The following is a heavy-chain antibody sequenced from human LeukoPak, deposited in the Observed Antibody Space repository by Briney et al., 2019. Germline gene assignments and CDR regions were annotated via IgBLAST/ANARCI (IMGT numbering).Heavy chain of an antibody. CDR3: ARGNSYYDSSDYFPWESFQH. V-gene: IGHV4-39*01. J-gene: IGHJ1*01. CDR1: GGSISSRSYY. Sequence: SETLSLTCTVSGGSISSRSYYWGWIRQPPGKGLEWIGIIYYSGSTYSNPSLRSRVTISVDTSKNQFSLKLSSVTAADTAVYYCARGNSYYDSSDYFPWESFQHWGQGTLVTVSS. D-gene: IGHD3-22*01. CDR2: IYYSGST.